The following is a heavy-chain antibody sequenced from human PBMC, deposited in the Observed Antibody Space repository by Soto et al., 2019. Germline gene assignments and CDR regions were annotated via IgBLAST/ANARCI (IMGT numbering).Heavy chain of an antibody. J-gene: IGHJ3*02. CDR2: ISAYNGNT. CDR1: GYSFTSYG. Sequence: QVQLVQSGAEVKKPRASVKVSCKASGYSFTSYGISWVRQAAGQGIEWMGWISAYNGNTNYAQKLQGRVTMTTDISTRTAYMELWSLRSDDTAVYYCAREVKQFQDAFDIWGQGTMVTVSS. V-gene: IGHV1-18*01. CDR3: AREVKQFQDAFDI. D-gene: IGHD6-19*01.